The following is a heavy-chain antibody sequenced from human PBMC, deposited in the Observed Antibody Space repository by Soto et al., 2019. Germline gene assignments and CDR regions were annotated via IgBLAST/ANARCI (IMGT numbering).Heavy chain of an antibody. D-gene: IGHD3-3*01. CDR3: AKDPKYYDFWSGPPTAYYYGMDV. V-gene: IGHV3-23*01. Sequence: GGSLRLSCAASGFTFSSYAMSWVRQAPGKGLEWVSAISGSGGSTYYADSVKGRFTISRDNSKNTLYLQMNSLRAEDTAVYYCAKDPKYYDFWSGPPTAYYYGMDVWGQGTTVTVPS. CDR2: ISGSGGST. J-gene: IGHJ6*02. CDR1: GFTFSSYA.